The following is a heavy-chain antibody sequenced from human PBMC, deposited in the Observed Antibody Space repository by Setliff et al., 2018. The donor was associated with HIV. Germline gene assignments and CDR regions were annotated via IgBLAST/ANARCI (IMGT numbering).Heavy chain of an antibody. D-gene: IGHD2-21*01. CDR2: ISRTSSYI. J-gene: IGHJ6*03. Sequence: GGSLRLSCAASGFTFSNAWMNWVRQAPGKGLEWVSSISRTSSYIYYVDSVKGRFTISRDNAKNSLYLQMNSLRAEDTAVYYCTTGDTNPIYPQYMDIWGRGTTVTVSS. CDR3: TTGDTNPIYPQYMDI. V-gene: IGHV3-21*01. CDR1: GFTFSNAW.